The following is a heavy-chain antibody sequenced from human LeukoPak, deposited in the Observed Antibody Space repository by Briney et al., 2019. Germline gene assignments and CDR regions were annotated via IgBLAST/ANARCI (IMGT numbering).Heavy chain of an antibody. Sequence: GGSLRLSCAASGFTFDDYAMHWVRQAPGKGLEWVSGISWNSGSIGYADSVKGRFTISRDNAKNSLYLQMNSLRAEDTALYYCAKDTAVAGTDYYYGMDVWGRGTTVTVSS. CDR3: AKDTAVAGTDYYYGMDV. D-gene: IGHD6-19*01. V-gene: IGHV3-9*01. CDR2: ISWNSGSI. J-gene: IGHJ6*02. CDR1: GFTFDDYA.